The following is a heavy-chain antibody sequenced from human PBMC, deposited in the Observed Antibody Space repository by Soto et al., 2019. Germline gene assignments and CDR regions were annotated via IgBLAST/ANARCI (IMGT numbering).Heavy chain of an antibody. J-gene: IGHJ3*02. V-gene: IGHV3-64D*06. D-gene: IGHD1-1*01. Sequence: GGSLRLSCSASGFTFSSYAMHWVRQAPGKGLEYVSAISSNGGSTYYADSVKGRFTISRDNSKNTLYLQMSSLGAEDTAVYYCVKDPGTTGDAFDIWGQGTMVTVSS. CDR3: VKDPGTTGDAFDI. CDR1: GFTFSSYA. CDR2: ISSNGGST.